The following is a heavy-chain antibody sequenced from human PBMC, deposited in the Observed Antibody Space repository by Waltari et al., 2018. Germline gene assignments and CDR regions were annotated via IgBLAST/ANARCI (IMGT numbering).Heavy chain of an antibody. CDR3: ARDRGRGLYLDS. CDR1: GDLMSDTYW. D-gene: IGHD2-15*01. V-gene: IGHV4-4*02. Sequence: QLHLEQLGPGLVAPSGTLSLICAVSGDLMSDTYWWSWGRQAPGQGLELIGQVRGRGKTNYNPSFASRVTVSVDTSTAQFSLKVTSATAADTAVYYCARDRGRGLYLDSWGQGILVTVSP. J-gene: IGHJ4*02. CDR2: VRGRGKT.